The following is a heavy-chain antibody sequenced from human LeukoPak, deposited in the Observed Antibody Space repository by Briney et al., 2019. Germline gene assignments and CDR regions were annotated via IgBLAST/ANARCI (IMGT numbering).Heavy chain of an antibody. CDR1: GGSISSYY. CDR2: IYYSGNT. J-gene: IGHJ6*02. Sequence: SETLSLTCTVSGGSISSYYWSWIRQPPGKGLEWIGYIYYSGNTNYNPSLKSRVTISVDTSTNQFSLKLSSVTAADTAVYYCARDASVGGMDVWGQGTTVTVSS. CDR3: ARDASVGGMDV. V-gene: IGHV4-59*01.